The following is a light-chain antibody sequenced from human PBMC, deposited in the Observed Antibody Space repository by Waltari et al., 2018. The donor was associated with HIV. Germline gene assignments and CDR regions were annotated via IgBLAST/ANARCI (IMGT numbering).Light chain of an antibody. CDR1: SSDVGAYNY. J-gene: IGLJ2*01. CDR3: SSFAGSAQLAV. Sequence: QSALTQPPSASGSPGQSVTISCTGTSSDVGAYNYVSWYQQGPGKAPKLIIYDVSKRPSGVPDRFSGSKSGNTASLTVSGLQAEDEADYYCSSFAGSAQLAVFGGGTKLTVL. V-gene: IGLV2-8*01. CDR2: DVS.